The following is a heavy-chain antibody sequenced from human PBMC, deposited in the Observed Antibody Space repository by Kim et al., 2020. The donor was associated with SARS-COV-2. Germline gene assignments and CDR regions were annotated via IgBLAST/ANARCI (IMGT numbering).Heavy chain of an antibody. D-gene: IGHD3-3*01. CDR1: GYTFTSYG. J-gene: IGHJ1*01. CDR3: AREMSSRITVFGVVIYFSPACDH. CDR2: ISAYNGNT. Sequence: ASVKVSCKASGYTFTSYGISWVRQAPGQGLEWMGWISAYNGNTNYAQKLQGRVTMTTDTSTSTAYMELRSLRSDDTAVYYCAREMSSRITVFGVVIYFSPACDHWRQGTLVTVSS. V-gene: IGHV1-18*01.